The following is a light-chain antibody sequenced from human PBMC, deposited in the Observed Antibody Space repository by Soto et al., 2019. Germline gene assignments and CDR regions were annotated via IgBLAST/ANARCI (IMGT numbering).Light chain of an antibody. J-gene: IGLJ2*01. CDR2: SSN. Sequence: HSVLTQPPSASGTPGQRVTISCSGSNSDIGSNTVSWYQQLAGTAPKLLIYSSNQRPSGVPDRFSGSKSGTSASLAISGLQSEDEADYYCAARDDSLDGVVFGGGTKLTVL. CDR1: NSDIGSNT. CDR3: AARDDSLDGVV. V-gene: IGLV1-44*01.